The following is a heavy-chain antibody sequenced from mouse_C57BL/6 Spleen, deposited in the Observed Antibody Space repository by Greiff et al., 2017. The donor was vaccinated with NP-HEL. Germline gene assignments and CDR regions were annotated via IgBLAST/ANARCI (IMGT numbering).Heavy chain of an antibody. CDR3: TRRFYNYDEGYSAMDY. Sequence: EVKLVESGTVLARPGASVKMSCKTSGYTFTSYWMHWVKQRPGQGLEWIGAIYPGNSDTSYNQKFKGKAKLTAGTSASTAYMELSSLTNEDSADYYGTRRFYNYDEGYSAMDYWGQGTSVTVSS. CDR2: IYPGNSDT. D-gene: IGHD2-12*01. CDR1: GYTFTSYW. V-gene: IGHV1-5*01. J-gene: IGHJ4*01.